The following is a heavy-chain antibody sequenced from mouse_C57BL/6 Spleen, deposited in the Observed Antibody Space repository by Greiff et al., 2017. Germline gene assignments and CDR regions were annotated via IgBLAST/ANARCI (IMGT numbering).Heavy chain of an antibody. Sequence: VMLVESGAELARPGASVKLSCKASGYTFTSYGISWVKQRTGQGLEWIGEIYPRSGNTYYNEKFKGKATLTADKSSSTAYMKLRSLTSEDSAVYFCAREEVLLRYWFAYWGQGTLVTVSA. CDR3: AREEVLLRYWFAY. CDR1: GYTFTSYG. CDR2: IYPRSGNT. D-gene: IGHD1-1*01. V-gene: IGHV1-81*01. J-gene: IGHJ3*01.